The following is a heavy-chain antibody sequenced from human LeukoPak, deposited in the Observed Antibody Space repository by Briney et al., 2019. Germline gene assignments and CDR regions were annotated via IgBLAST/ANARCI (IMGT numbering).Heavy chain of an antibody. D-gene: IGHD6-19*01. J-gene: IGHJ3*02. Sequence: GRSLRLSCAASGFTFDDYAVHWVRQAPGKGLEWVSGISWNSGSIGYADSVKGRFTISRDNAKNSLYLQMNSLRAEDMALYYCAKGNQQWLAYDAFDIWGQGTMVTVSS. V-gene: IGHV3-9*03. CDR3: AKGNQQWLAYDAFDI. CDR1: GFTFDDYA. CDR2: ISWNSGSI.